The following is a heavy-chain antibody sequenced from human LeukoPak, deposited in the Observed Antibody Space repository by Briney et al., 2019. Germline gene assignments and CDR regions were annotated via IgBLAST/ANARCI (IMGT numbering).Heavy chain of an antibody. CDR2: IIPIFGTA. J-gene: IGHJ4*02. V-gene: IGHV1-69*01. CDR1: GGTFSSYA. Sequence: GPSVKFSCKASGGTFSSYAISWVRQAPGQGLEWMGGIIPIFGTANYAQKFQGRVTITADESTSTADMELSSLRSEDTAVYYCARVGEGGYGYGDYYFDYWGQGTLVTVSS. D-gene: IGHD5-12*01. CDR3: ARVGEGGYGYGDYYFDY.